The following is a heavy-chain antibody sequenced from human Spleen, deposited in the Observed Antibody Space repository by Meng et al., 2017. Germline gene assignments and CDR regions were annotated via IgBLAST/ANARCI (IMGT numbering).Heavy chain of an antibody. CDR2: IYPRGST. J-gene: IGHJ4*02. Sequence: GQMQHWGARLLTPAETLALTCAVYGGSCSGYYWSWIRQPPGKGLECIGEIYPRGSTNYTPSLKSRITISVDKPKNQFSLTLSSVTAADTAVYYCTKNDFYCLGYWGQGTLVTVSS. CDR3: TKNDFYCLGY. CDR1: GGSCSGYY. D-gene: IGHD2-21*01. V-gene: IGHV4-34*01.